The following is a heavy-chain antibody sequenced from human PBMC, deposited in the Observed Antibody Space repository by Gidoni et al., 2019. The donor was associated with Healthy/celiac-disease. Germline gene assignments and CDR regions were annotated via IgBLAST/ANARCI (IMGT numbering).Heavy chain of an antibody. V-gene: IGHV3-53*02. Sequence: EVQLVETGGGLIQPGGSLRLSCAASGFTGSSNDMSGVRQAPGKGLECVSVIYSGGSTYYADSVKGRFTISRDNSKNTLYLQMNSLRAEDTAVYYCASASGWNDAFDIWGQGTMVTVSS. D-gene: IGHD1-1*01. CDR3: ASASGWNDAFDI. CDR1: GFTGSSND. CDR2: IYSGGST. J-gene: IGHJ3*02.